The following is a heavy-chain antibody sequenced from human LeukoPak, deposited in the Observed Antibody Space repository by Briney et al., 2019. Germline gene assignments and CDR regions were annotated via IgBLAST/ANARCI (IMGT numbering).Heavy chain of an antibody. CDR2: VNGGGGFT. D-gene: IGHD1-26*01. V-gene: IGHV3-23*01. Sequence: PGGSLRLSCAASGFTFNNYAMTWVRQAPGRGLEWVSAVNGGGGFTDYADSVKGRFNISRDNSKNTLYLQMYSLRAEDTAVYFCAKSGVGDSLYYYYIDVWGKGTTVVVPS. CDR3: AKSGVGDSLYYYYIDV. J-gene: IGHJ6*03. CDR1: GFTFNNYA.